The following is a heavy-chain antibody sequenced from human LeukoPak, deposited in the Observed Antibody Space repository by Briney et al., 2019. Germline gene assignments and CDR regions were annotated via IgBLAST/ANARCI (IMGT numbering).Heavy chain of an antibody. CDR3: AKDWASGNYFDY. J-gene: IGHJ4*02. CDR1: GFTFDNHA. Sequence: GGSLRLSCAASGFTFDNHAMSWVRQAPGKGLEWVSAIGYGGRSTYYADSVKGRITISRDNSRNTVYLQMNNLRAEDTAVYYCAKDWASGNYFDYWGQGTLVTVSS. D-gene: IGHD1-14*01. CDR2: IGYGGRST. V-gene: IGHV3-23*01.